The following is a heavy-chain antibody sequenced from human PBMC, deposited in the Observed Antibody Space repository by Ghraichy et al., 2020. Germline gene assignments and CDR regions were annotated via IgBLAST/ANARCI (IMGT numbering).Heavy chain of an antibody. CDR1: GFTVSSNY. D-gene: IGHD6-13*01. Sequence: GGSLRLSCAASGFTVSSNYMSWVRQAPGKGLEWVSVIYSGGSTYYADSVKGRFTISRDNSKNTLYLQMNSLRAEDTAVYYCASWGSSWYWDSPAAFDIWGQGTMVTVSS. CDR3: ASWGSSWYWDSPAAFDI. V-gene: IGHV3-53*01. J-gene: IGHJ3*02. CDR2: IYSGGST.